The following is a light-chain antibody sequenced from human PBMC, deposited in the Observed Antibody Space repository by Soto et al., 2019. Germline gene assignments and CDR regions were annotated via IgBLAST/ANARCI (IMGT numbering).Light chain of an antibody. CDR1: NSDVGGYKY. CDR2: EIN. V-gene: IGLV2-8*01. J-gene: IGLJ1*01. Sequence: QPALGQPPSAAGSPGRSVTISCTGTNSDVGGYKYVSWYQQHPGKAPEIMIYEINKRSSGVPDRFWGSKSGNTASLTISGLQAEDEAEYYCCSYAGTYYVFGTGTKVT. CDR3: CSYAGTYYV.